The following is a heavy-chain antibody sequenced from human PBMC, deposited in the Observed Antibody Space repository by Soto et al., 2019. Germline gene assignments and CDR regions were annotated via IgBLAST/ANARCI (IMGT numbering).Heavy chain of an antibody. CDR1: GGTFSNSA. Sequence: GASVKVSCKASGGTFSNSAISWVRQAPGQGLEWMGGIIPIFGTADYPQKFQGRVTITADKSTSTAYMELSSLRSEDTAVYYCARVRGYGSGSGGGENYYYGMDVWGQGTTDTVSS. CDR2: IIPIFGTA. D-gene: IGHD3-10*01. CDR3: ARVRGYGSGSGGGENYYYGMDV. J-gene: IGHJ6*02. V-gene: IGHV1-69*06.